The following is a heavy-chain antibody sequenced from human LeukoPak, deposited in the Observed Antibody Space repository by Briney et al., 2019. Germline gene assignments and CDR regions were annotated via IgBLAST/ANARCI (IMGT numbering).Heavy chain of an antibody. J-gene: IGHJ4*02. D-gene: IGHD2-21*02. CDR2: IYSSGIT. CDR1: GGSISNYF. V-gene: IGHV4-59*08. Sequence: SETLSPTCTVSGGSISNYFWSWIRQPPGKGLEWIGYIYSSGITDYNPSLKSRVTMSVDTSKNQFSLKLSSVTAADTAVYFCARQAYCGGDCYRHFDYWGQGTLVTVSS. CDR3: ARQAYCGGDCYRHFDY.